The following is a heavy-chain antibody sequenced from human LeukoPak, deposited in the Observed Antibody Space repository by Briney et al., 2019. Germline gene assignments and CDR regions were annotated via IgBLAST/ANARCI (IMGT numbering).Heavy chain of an antibody. V-gene: IGHV1-24*01. CDR3: ATVAAFGGVIAMYYFDY. Sequence: GASVKVSCKVSGYTLTELSMHWVRQAPGKGLEWMGGFDPEDGETTYAQKFQGRVTVTEDTSTDTAYMELSSLRSEDTAVYYCATVAAFGGVIAMYYFDYWGQGTLVTVSS. D-gene: IGHD3-16*02. CDR2: FDPEDGET. J-gene: IGHJ4*02. CDR1: GYTLTELS.